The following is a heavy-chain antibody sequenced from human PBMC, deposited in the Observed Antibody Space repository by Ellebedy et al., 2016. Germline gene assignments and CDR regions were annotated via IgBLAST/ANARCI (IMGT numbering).Heavy chain of an antibody. J-gene: IGHJ4*02. CDR1: GFTFSSYA. V-gene: IGHV3-23*01. D-gene: IGHD3-10*01. CDR3: AKDASSGVTSY. CDR2: ISGSGGST. Sequence: GESLKISXAASGFTFSSYAMSWVRQAPGKGLEWVSAISGSGGSTYYADSVKGRFTISRDNSKNTLYLQMNSLRAEDTAVYYCAKDASSGVTSYWGQGTLVTVSS.